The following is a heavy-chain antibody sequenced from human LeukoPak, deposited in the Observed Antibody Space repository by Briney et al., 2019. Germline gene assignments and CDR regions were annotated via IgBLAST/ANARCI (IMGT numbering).Heavy chain of an antibody. Sequence: GASVKVSCKASGYTFTGYYMHWVRQAPGQGLEWMGWINPNSGGTNYAQKFQGRVTMTRDSSITTAYMELSRLRSDDTAVYYCARDSYYGDSRSLHFDYWGQGALVTVSS. CDR1: GYTFTGYY. J-gene: IGHJ4*02. V-gene: IGHV1-2*02. D-gene: IGHD4-17*01. CDR2: INPNSGGT. CDR3: ARDSYYGDSRSLHFDY.